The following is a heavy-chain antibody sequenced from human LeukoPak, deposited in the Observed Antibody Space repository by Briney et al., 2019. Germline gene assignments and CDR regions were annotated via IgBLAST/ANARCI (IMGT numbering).Heavy chain of an antibody. J-gene: IGHJ6*03. Sequence: SETLSLTCTVSGGSISSHYWSWIRQPPGKGLEWIGYIYYSGSTNYSPSLKSRVTISVDTSKNQFSLKLSSVTAADTAVYYCARHIGGGIEDMDVWGKGTKVTVSS. V-gene: IGHV4-59*08. CDR1: GGSISSHY. D-gene: IGHD3-16*02. CDR2: IYYSGST. CDR3: ARHIGGGIEDMDV.